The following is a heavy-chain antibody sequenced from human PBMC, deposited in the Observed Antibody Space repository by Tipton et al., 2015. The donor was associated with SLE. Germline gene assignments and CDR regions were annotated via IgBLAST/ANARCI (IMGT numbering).Heavy chain of an antibody. CDR3: AKDATRYCSGGSCYSAFDY. V-gene: IGHV3-43D*04. D-gene: IGHD2-15*01. CDR1: GFTFDDYA. CDR2: ISWDGGST. J-gene: IGHJ4*02. Sequence: SLRLSCAASGFTFDDYAMHWVRQAPGKGLEWVSLISWDGGSTYYADSVKGRFTISRDNSKNSLYLQMNSLRAEDTALYYCAKDATRYCSGGSCYSAFDYWGQETLVTVSS.